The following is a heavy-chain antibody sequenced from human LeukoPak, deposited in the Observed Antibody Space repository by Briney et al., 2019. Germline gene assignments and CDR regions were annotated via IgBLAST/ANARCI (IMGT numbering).Heavy chain of an antibody. CDR1: GGSFSGYY. Sequence: SETLSLTCAVYGGSFSGYYWSWIRQPPGKGLEWIGEINHSGSTNYNPSLKSRVTISVDTSKNQFSLKLSSVTAAGTAVYYCARGFTGYYSYNWFDPWGQGTLVTVSS. J-gene: IGHJ5*02. V-gene: IGHV4-34*01. CDR3: ARGFTGYYSYNWFDP. D-gene: IGHD3-9*01. CDR2: INHSGST.